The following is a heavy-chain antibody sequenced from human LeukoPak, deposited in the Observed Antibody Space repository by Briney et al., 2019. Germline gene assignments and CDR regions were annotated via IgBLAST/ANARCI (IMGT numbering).Heavy chain of an antibody. Sequence: GGSLRLSCAASGFTFSSYSMNWVRQAPGKGLEWVSSISSSSGYIYYADSVKGRFTISRDNAKNSLYLQMNSLRAEDTAVYYCARAAVAGYFDYWGQGTLVTVSS. V-gene: IGHV3-21*01. CDR1: GFTFSSYS. D-gene: IGHD6-19*01. J-gene: IGHJ4*02. CDR2: ISSSSGYI. CDR3: ARAAVAGYFDY.